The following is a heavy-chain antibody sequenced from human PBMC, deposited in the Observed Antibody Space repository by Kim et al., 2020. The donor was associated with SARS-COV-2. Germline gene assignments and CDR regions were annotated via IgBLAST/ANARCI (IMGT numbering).Heavy chain of an antibody. CDR2: IRSKAYGGTT. Sequence: GGSLRLSCTASGFTFGDYAMSWVRQAPGKALEWVGFIRSKAYGGTTENAASVKGRFTISREDSKGIAYLQMNSLKTEDTAVYFCTRVAYGDSPYFYYGMDVWGQGTTVTVSS. CDR3: TRVAYGDSPYFYYGMDV. J-gene: IGHJ6*02. V-gene: IGHV3-49*04. CDR1: GFTFGDYA. D-gene: IGHD4-17*01.